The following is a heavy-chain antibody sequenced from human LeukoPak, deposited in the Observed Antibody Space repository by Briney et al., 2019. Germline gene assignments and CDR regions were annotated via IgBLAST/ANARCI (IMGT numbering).Heavy chain of an antibody. D-gene: IGHD6-6*01. CDR3: AETRGELVDAFDI. J-gene: IGHJ3*02. V-gene: IGHV1-69*05. CDR2: IIPIFGTA. CDR1: GGTFSSYA. Sequence: SVKVSCKASGGTFSSYAISWVRQAPGQGLEWMGGIIPIFGTANYAQKFQGRVTITTDESTSTAYMELSSLRSEDTAVYYCAETRGELVDAFDIWGQGTMVTVSS.